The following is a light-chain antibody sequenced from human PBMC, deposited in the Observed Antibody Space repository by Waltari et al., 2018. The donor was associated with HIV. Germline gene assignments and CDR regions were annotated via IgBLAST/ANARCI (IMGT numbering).Light chain of an antibody. J-gene: IGKJ3*01. V-gene: IGKV1-16*01. CDR3: QQYYSRPWN. CDR1: QTIIKF. CDR2: STS. Sequence: DIQMTQSPSSLSASVGDRVTITCRASQTIIKFLNWFQHKPGKAPQLLIHSTSTLQPGVPSRFTGSASGTDFTLTISSLQAEDVAVYYCQQYYSRPWNFGPGTKVDIK.